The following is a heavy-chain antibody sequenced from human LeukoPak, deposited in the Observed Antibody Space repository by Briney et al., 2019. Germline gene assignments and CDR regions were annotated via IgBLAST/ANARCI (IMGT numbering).Heavy chain of an antibody. CDR3: AREEGIAAAGTEYYFDY. V-gene: IGHV1-69*05. Sequence: GASVKVSCKASGGTFSSYAISWVRQAPGQGLEWMGGIIPIFGTANYAQKFQGRVTITTDESTSTAYMELSSLRSEDTAVYYRAREEGIAAAGTEYYFDYWGQGTLVTVSS. CDR2: IIPIFGTA. J-gene: IGHJ4*02. CDR1: GGTFSSYA. D-gene: IGHD6-13*01.